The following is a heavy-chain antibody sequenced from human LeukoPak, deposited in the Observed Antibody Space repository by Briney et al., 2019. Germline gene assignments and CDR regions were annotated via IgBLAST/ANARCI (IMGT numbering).Heavy chain of an antibody. Sequence: GGSLRLSCAASGFTFSSYSMNWVRQAPGKGLDWVSYISSSSSTIYYADSVKGRFTISRDNAKNSLYLQMNSLRAEDTAVYYCAREETGIAAAGRDAFDIWGQGTMVTVSS. CDR3: AREETGIAAAGRDAFDI. V-gene: IGHV3-48*01. CDR1: GFTFSSYS. D-gene: IGHD6-13*01. J-gene: IGHJ3*02. CDR2: ISSSSSTI.